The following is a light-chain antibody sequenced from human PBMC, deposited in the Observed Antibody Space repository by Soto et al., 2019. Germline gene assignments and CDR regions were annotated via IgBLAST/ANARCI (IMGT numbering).Light chain of an antibody. CDR2: EVS. Sequence: QSALTQPASVSGSPGQSITISCTGTSSDVGGYNYVSWYQQHPDKAPKLMIYEVSSRPSGVSNRFSGSKSGNTASLTISGLQADDEADYYCTSYTSSSAVLVFGGGTKLTVL. J-gene: IGLJ2*01. CDR3: TSYTSSSAVLV. CDR1: SSDVGGYNY. V-gene: IGLV2-14*01.